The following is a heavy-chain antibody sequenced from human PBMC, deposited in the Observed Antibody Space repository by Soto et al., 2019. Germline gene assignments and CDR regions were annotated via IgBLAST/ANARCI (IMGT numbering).Heavy chain of an antibody. J-gene: IGHJ5*02. V-gene: IGHV6-1*01. CDR3: ARDRPRDIVVVPAGIASNWFDP. Sequence: SQTLSLTCVISGDSVSSNSAAWNWIRQSPSRGLEWLGRTYYRSKWYNDYAVSVKSRITINPDTSKNQFSLQLNSVTPEDTAVYYCARDRPRDIVVVPAGIASNWFDPWGQGTLVTVSS. D-gene: IGHD2-2*01. CDR2: TYYRSKWYN. CDR1: GDSVSSNSAA.